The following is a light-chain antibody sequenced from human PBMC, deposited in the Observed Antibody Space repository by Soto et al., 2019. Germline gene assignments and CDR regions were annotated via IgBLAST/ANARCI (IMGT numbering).Light chain of an antibody. V-gene: IGKV3-15*01. J-gene: IGKJ5*01. CDR2: DAS. Sequence: EIVMTQSPATLSVSHGERATLSCRASQSFSSNLALYQQKPGQAPRLLIYDASTRATGIPARFSGSGSGTEFTLTISSLQPEDVATYYCQNYNSAPLTFGQGTRLAI. CDR3: QNYNSAPLT. CDR1: QSFSSN.